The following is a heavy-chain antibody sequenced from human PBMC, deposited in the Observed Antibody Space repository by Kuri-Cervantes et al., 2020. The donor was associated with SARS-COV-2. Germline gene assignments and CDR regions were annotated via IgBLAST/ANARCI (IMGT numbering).Heavy chain of an antibody. CDR3: ARSSDTAMERELDY. V-gene: IGHV3-48*02. Sequence: GGSLRLSCAASGFTFSSYSMNWVRQAPGKGLEWVSYISSSSSTIYYADSVKGRFTISRDNAKNSLYLQMNSLRDEDTAVYYCARSSDTAMERELDYWGQGTLVTVSS. CDR2: ISSSSSTI. D-gene: IGHD5-18*01. CDR1: GFTFSSYS. J-gene: IGHJ4*02.